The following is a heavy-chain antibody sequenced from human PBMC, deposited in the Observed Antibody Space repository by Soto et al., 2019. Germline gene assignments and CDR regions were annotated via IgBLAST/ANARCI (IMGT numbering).Heavy chain of an antibody. D-gene: IGHD2-15*01. CDR3: ARDVCSGGSCYSGWFDP. Sequence: GASVKVSCKASGYTFTSYYMHWVRQAPGQGLEWMGIINPSGGSTSYAQKFQGRVTMTRDTSTSTVYMELSSLRSEDTAVYYCARDVCSGGSCYSGWFDPWGQGTLVTVSS. CDR1: GYTFTSYY. J-gene: IGHJ5*02. V-gene: IGHV1-46*01. CDR2: INPSGGST.